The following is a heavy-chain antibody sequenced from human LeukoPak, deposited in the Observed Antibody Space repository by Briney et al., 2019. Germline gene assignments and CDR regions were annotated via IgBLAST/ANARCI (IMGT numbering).Heavy chain of an antibody. CDR3: TRGPRDANHC. Sequence: GGSLRLSCAASGFTFYSFWMRWVRQAPGQGLEWVANINEDGSANYYEDSVKGRFTISRDNSKRRMELQVNSREAEDTVVDHGTRGPRDANHCGGEGTLLTVS. V-gene: IGHV3-7*01. CDR1: GFTFYSFW. J-gene: IGHJ4*02. CDR2: INEDGSAN. D-gene: IGHD5-24*01.